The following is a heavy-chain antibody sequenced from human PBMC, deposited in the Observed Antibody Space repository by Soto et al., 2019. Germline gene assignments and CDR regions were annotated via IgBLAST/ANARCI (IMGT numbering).Heavy chain of an antibody. Sequence: SETLSLTCTVSGDSISSYYWNWIRQPPGKGLEWIGRVSNTGNTHYNPSLQSRVTISLDTSKNQFFLKLSSVTAADTAMYYCVRGPRHPATYSDHWCQGPLVTLSS. J-gene: IGHJ4*02. CDR2: VSNTGNT. CDR3: VRGPRHPATYSDH. V-gene: IGHV4-59*01. CDR1: GDSISSYY.